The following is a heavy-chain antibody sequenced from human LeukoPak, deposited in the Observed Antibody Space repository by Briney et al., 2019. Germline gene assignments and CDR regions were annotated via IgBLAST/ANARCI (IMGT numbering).Heavy chain of an antibody. J-gene: IGHJ5*02. CDR2: IIPIFGTA. Sequence: SVKVSCKASGGTFSSYAISWVRQAPGQGLEWMGGIIPIFGTASYAQKFQGRVTITADETTSTAYMELSSLRSEDTAVYYCATELRYFDWFRNNWFDPWGQGTLVTVSS. CDR3: ATELRYFDWFRNNWFDP. V-gene: IGHV1-69*01. CDR1: GGTFSSYA. D-gene: IGHD3-9*01.